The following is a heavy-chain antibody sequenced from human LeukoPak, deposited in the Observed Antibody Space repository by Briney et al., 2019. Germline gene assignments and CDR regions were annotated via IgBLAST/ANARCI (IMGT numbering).Heavy chain of an antibody. CDR2: IKQDGSEK. J-gene: IGHJ6*03. CDR1: GFTFSSYW. D-gene: IGHD5-18*01. V-gene: IGHV3-7*01. CDR3: ARNSETAMGFYYYYYMDV. Sequence: GGSLRLSCAASGFTFSSYWMSWVRQAPGKGLEWVANIKQDGSEKYYVDSVKGRFTISRDNAKNSLYLQMNSLRAEDTAVYYCARNSETAMGFYYYYYMDVWGKGTTVTISS.